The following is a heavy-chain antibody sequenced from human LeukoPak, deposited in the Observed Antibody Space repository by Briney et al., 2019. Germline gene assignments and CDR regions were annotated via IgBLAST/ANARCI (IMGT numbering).Heavy chain of an antibody. V-gene: IGHV3-23*01. J-gene: IGHJ6*03. CDR2: SSGSGGST. D-gene: IGHD1-26*01. CDR1: GFTFSSYA. CDR3: AKSYSGSYYYYYMDV. Sequence: GGSLRLSCAASGFTFSSYAMSWVRQAPGKGLEWVSASSGSGGSTYYADSVKGRFTISRDNSKNTLYLQMNSLRAEDTAVYYCAKSYSGSYYYYYMDVWGKGTTVTVSS.